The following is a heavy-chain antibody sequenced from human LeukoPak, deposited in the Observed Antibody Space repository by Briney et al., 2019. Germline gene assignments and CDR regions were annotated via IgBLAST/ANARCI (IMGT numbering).Heavy chain of an antibody. Sequence: PGGSLRLSCAASGFTFSSYSMNWVRQAPGKGLEWVSSISNSSSYIYYADSVKGRFTISRDNAKNSLYLQMNSLRAEDTAVYYCAKGGYSSTYFDYWGQGTLVTVSS. CDR2: ISNSSSYI. D-gene: IGHD5-12*01. J-gene: IGHJ4*02. V-gene: IGHV3-21*01. CDR3: AKGGYSSTYFDY. CDR1: GFTFSSYS.